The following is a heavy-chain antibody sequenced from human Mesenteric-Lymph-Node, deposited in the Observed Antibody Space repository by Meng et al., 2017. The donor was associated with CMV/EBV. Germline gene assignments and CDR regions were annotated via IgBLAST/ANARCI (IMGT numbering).Heavy chain of an antibody. J-gene: IGHJ5*02. CDR3: ARVLKDSSSSGRRGNWFDP. Sequence: ASVKVSCKASGYTFPTYDINWVRQATGQGPEWMGLMNPNSGNTAYAQKFQGRVAMTRNTSISTAYMELSSLRSEDTAVYYCARVLKDSSSSGRRGNWFDPWGQGTLVTVSS. D-gene: IGHD6-6*01. V-gene: IGHV1-8*01. CDR1: GYTFPTYD. CDR2: MNPNSGNT.